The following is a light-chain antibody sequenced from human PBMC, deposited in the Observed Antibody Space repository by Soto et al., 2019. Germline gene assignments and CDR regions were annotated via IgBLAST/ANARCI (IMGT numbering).Light chain of an antibody. Sequence: ETVLTQSPGTLSLSPGERATLSCRASQSVSSNYLAWYQQKPGQAPRLLIYGASNRATGIPDRFSGSGSGRAFTLTLSRLEPEDSAVYCCQQYDSSPRTCGQGTTVEFK. CDR2: GAS. V-gene: IGKV3-20*01. J-gene: IGKJ1*01. CDR1: QSVSSNY. CDR3: QQYDSSPRT.